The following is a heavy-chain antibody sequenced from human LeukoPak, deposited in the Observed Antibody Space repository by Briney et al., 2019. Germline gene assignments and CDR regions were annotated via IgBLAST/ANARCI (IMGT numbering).Heavy chain of an antibody. CDR3: AIMGDTFDI. CDR2: TNPDNADT. Sequence: GASVKVSCKASGYTFTGYYMHWVRQAPGQGLEWMGSTNPDNADTNYAQNFQGRVTMTRDTSLNTAYMDLSRLRSDDTAVYYCAIMGDTFDIWGQGTMVTVSS. D-gene: IGHD2-8*01. V-gene: IGHV1-2*02. CDR1: GYTFTGYY. J-gene: IGHJ3*02.